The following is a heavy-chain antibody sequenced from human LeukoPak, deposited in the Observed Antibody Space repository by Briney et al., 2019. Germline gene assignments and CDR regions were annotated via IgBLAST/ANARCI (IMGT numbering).Heavy chain of an antibody. J-gene: IGHJ4*02. D-gene: IGHD4-17*01. V-gene: IGHV4-59*01. CDR3: ASTLNDYGDLYFDY. Sequence: SETLSLTCTVSGGSISRYYWSWIRQPPGKGLEGIGYIYYSGSTNYNPSLKSRVTISVDTSKNQFSLKLSSVTAADTAVYYCASTLNDYGDLYFDYWGQGTLVTVSS. CDR2: IYYSGST. CDR1: GGSISRYY.